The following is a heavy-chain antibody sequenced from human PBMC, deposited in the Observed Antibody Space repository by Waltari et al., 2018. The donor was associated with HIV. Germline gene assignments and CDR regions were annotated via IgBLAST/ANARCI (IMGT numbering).Heavy chain of an antibody. J-gene: IGHJ3*02. CDR1: GFTFSSYA. CDR3: ARDQGGLDI. D-gene: IGHD2-15*01. Sequence: QVQLVESGGGVVQPGRSLRLSCAAAGFTFSSYAMHWVRQAPGKGLEWVAVISYDGSNKYYADSVKGRFTISRDNSKNTLYLQMNSLRAEDTAVYYCARDQGGLDIWGQGTMVTVSS. V-gene: IGHV3-30-3*01. CDR2: ISYDGSNK.